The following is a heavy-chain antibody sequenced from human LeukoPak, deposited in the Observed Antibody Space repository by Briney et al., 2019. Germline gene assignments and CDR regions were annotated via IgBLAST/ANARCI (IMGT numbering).Heavy chain of an antibody. CDR3: AKSNGYGLIDI. CDR2: ISCTGST. D-gene: IGHD3-10*01. V-gene: IGHV4-59*02. J-gene: IGHJ3*02. Sequence: SETLSLTCTVYGGSVSNYYWTWVRQPPGRGLEWIGYISCTGSTNYNPSLKSRVTISLDTSRNQFSLKLNSVTAADTAVYYCAKSNGYGLIDIWGQGTMVTVSS. CDR1: GGSVSNYY.